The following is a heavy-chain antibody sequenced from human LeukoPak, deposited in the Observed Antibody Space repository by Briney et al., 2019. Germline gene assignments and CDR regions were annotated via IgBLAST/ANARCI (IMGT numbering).Heavy chain of an antibody. Sequence: GGSLRLSCAASGFTFSSYSMNWVRQAPGKGLEWVSSIFPSGGEIHYADSVRGRFTISRDNSKSILSLQMNSLRAEDTAIYYCATYRQVLLPFESWGQGTLVTVSS. V-gene: IGHV3-21*04. D-gene: IGHD5-18*01. CDR2: IFPSGGEI. CDR3: ATYRQVLLPFES. CDR1: GFTFSSYS. J-gene: IGHJ4*02.